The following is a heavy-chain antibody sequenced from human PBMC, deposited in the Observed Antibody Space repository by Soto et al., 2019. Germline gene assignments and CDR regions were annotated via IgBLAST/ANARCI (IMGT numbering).Heavy chain of an antibody. D-gene: IGHD3-22*01. Sequence: QVQLQESGPGLVKPSETLSLTCSVSGDSISSGTYYWSWIRQSPGKELEWIGYIYYRGGTNYNPSLKSRVTISLETSKNQFSLNLSSVTAADTAVYYCARDLRDSSAYDLWGQGILVTVSS. CDR1: GDSISSGTYY. V-gene: IGHV4-61*01. J-gene: IGHJ5*02. CDR3: ARDLRDSSAYDL. CDR2: IYYRGGT.